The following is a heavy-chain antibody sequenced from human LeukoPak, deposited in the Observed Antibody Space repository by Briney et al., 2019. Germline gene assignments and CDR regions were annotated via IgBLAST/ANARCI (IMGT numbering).Heavy chain of an antibody. CDR1: GYTFTGYY. CDR3: ARDKPPYSSGWYREDWFDP. V-gene: IGHV1-2*02. J-gene: IGHJ5*02. D-gene: IGHD6-19*01. CDR2: INPNSGGT. Sequence: GASVKVSCKASGYTFTGYYMHWVRQAPGQGLEWMGWINPNSGGTNNAQKFQGRVTMTRDTSISTAYMELSRLRSDDTAVYYCARDKPPYSSGWYREDWFDPWGQGTLVTDSS.